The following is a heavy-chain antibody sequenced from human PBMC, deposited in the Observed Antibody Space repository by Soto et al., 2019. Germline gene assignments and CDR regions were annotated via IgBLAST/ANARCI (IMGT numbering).Heavy chain of an antibody. CDR2: IKKDGSKI. D-gene: IGHD6-13*01. Sequence: EVQLVESGGDLVQPGGSLRLSCAASGFSFASSWMTWVRQAPGKGLEWVANIKKDGSKIDFLDSGRGRFTVSRDNAKNSLYLEMNSLRAEDTALYYCARDVSPGSSSLYLDAFDIWGQGTMVTVSS. CDR1: GFSFASSW. CDR3: ARDVSPGSSSLYLDAFDI. J-gene: IGHJ3*02. V-gene: IGHV3-7*05.